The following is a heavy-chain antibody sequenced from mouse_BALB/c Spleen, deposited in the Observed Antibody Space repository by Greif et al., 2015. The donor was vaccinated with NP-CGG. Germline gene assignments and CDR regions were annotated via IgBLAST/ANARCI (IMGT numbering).Heavy chain of an antibody. CDR2: IVPANGNT. J-gene: IGHJ2*01. V-gene: IGHV14-3*02. Sequence: VQLQQSGAELVKPGASVKLSCTASGFNIKENFMHWVKERPEQGLGWIGRIVPANGNTRYDSNFQGKATITADTSSNTAYLQVSRLTAEDTAVYDWASYVYGYCFGYWGQGATLAGSS. D-gene: IGHD2-2*01. CDR1: GFNIKENF. CDR3: ASYVYGYCFGY.